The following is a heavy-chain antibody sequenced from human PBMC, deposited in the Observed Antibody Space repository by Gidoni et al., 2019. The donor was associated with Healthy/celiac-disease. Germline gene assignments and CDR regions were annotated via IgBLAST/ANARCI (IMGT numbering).Heavy chain of an antibody. V-gene: IGHV3-53*01. J-gene: IGHJ4*02. D-gene: IGHD3-22*01. Sequence: EVQLVESGGGLIQPGGSLRLSCAASGFTGSSNYMSWVRQAPGMGLEWVSVIYRGGSTYSADSVNGRFPISRDNSKNTLYLQMNSLRAEDTAVYYCARGRYGSSGYYLGYWGQGTLVTVSS. CDR1: GFTGSSNY. CDR2: IYRGGST. CDR3: ARGRYGSSGYYLGY.